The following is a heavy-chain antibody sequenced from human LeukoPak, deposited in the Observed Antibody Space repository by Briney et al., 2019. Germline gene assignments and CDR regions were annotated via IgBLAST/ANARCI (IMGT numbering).Heavy chain of an antibody. D-gene: IGHD3-10*01. CDR3: ARVGSDYYGSGSYYAHFDY. J-gene: IGHJ4*02. CDR2: IIPIFGTA. CDR1: GGTFSSYA. V-gene: IGHV1-69*05. Sequence: GASVKVSCKASGGTFSSYAISWVRQAPGQGLEWMGGIIPIFGTANYAQKFQGRVTITTDESTSTAYMELSSLRSEDTAVYYCARVGSDYYGSGSYYAHFDYWGQGTLVTVSS.